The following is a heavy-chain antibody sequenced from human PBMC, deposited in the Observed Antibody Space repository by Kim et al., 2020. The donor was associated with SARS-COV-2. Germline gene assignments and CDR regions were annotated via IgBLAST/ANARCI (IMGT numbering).Heavy chain of an antibody. CDR3: AKVIMRAVTIPYYFDY. CDR2: ISGSGGST. J-gene: IGHJ4*02. Sequence: GGSLRLSCAASGFTFSSYAMSWVRQAPGKGLEWVSAISGSGGSTYYADSVKGRFTISRDNSKNTLYLQMNSLRAEDTAVYYCAKVIMRAVTIPYYFDYWGQGTLVTVSS. CDR1: GFTFSSYA. V-gene: IGHV3-23*01. D-gene: IGHD4-4*01.